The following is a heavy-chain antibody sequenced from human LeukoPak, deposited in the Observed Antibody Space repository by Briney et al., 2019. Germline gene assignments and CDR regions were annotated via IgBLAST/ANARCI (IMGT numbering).Heavy chain of an antibody. CDR3: ARLDFWSGYTFDY. CDR1: GFTVSSNY. J-gene: IGHJ4*02. CDR2: IYSGGST. V-gene: IGHV3-66*02. D-gene: IGHD3-3*01. Sequence: PGGSLRLSCAASGFTVSSNYMSWVRRAPGKGLEWVSVIYSGGSTYYADSVKGRFTISRDNSKNTLYLQMNSLRAEDTAVYYCARLDFWSGYTFDYWGQGTLVTVSS.